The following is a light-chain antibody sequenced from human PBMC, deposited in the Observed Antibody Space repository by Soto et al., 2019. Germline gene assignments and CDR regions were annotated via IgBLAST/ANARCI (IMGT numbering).Light chain of an antibody. CDR2: LGS. J-gene: IGKJ2*01. CDR3: MQTLQTPYT. Sequence: DIVMTQSPLSLPVTPGEPASLSCRSSQSLLQSNVYNFVDWYLQKPGQSPQLLIYLGSNRASGVXDXXSGSVSGTDFTLKISRVEAEDLGVYYCMQTLQTPYTSGQGTRLEIK. V-gene: IGKV2-28*01. CDR1: QSLLQSNVYNF.